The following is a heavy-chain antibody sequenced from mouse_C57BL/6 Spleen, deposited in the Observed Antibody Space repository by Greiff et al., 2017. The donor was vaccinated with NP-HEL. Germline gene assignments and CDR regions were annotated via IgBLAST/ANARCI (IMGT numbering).Heavy chain of an antibody. CDR1: GFNIKDYY. CDR2: IDPEDGET. CDR3: ARREDSSGQFAY. J-gene: IGHJ3*01. D-gene: IGHD3-2*02. V-gene: IGHV14-2*01. Sequence: EVQLQQSGAELVKPGASVKLSCTASGFNIKDYYMHWVKQRTEQGLEWIGRIDPEDGETKYAPKFQGKATITADTSSSTAYMQLSSLTSEDSAVYFCARREDSSGQFAYWGQGTLVTVSA.